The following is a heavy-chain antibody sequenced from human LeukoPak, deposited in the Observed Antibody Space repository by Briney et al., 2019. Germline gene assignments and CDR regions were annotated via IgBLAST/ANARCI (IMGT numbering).Heavy chain of an antibody. V-gene: IGHV1-2*06. D-gene: IGHD3-22*01. CDR2: INPNSGGT. Sequence: ASMKVSRKASGYTLTDYYMHWVRQAPGQGLEWMGRINPNSGGTNYAQKFQGRVTMTRDTSISTVYMELSRLRSDDTAVYYCARVGYYESSGYYEYWGQGTLVTVSS. CDR1: GYTLTDYY. CDR3: ARVGYYESSGYYEY. J-gene: IGHJ4*02.